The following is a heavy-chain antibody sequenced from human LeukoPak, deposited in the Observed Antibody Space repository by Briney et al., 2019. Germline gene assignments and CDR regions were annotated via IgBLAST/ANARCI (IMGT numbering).Heavy chain of an antibody. J-gene: IGHJ3*02. CDR2: IGSGGSTV. CDR3: ARDTLEYSNSPDALDI. Sequence: GGSLRLSCAASGFTFSDYYMSWIRQAPGKGLEWVSYIGSGGSTVYYADSVKGRFTISRDNAKNSLYMQMESLRDEDTAIYYCARDTLEYSNSPDALDIWGQGTMVTVSS. V-gene: IGHV3-11*04. D-gene: IGHD4-23*01. CDR1: GFTFSDYY.